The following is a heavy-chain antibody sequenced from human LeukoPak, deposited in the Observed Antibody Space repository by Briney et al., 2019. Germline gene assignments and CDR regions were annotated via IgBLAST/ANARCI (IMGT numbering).Heavy chain of an antibody. J-gene: IGHJ4*02. D-gene: IGHD3-22*01. V-gene: IGHV1-69*13. CDR1: GGTLSSYA. CDR2: IIPIFGTA. CDR3: ARSLPSGYYFFDY. Sequence: ASVKVSCKASGGTLSSYAISWVRQAPGQGLEWMGGIIPIFGTANYAQKFQGRVTITADESTSTAYMELSSLRSEDTAVYYCARSLPSGYYFFDYWGQGTLVTVSS.